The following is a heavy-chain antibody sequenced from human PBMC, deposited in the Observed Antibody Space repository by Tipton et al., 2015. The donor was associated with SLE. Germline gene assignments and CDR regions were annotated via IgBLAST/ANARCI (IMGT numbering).Heavy chain of an antibody. Sequence: LRLSCAVSGYSISSGYYWGWIRQPPGEGLEWIGYIYYSGSTNYNPSLKSRVTMSVDTSKNQFSLRLTSVTAADTAVYYCARLEDPFGIFGVPKGWFDPWGQGTLVTVSS. D-gene: IGHD3-3*01. CDR3: ARLEDPFGIFGVPKGWFDP. CDR1: GYSISSGYY. CDR2: IYYSGST. J-gene: IGHJ5*02. V-gene: IGHV4-38-2*01.